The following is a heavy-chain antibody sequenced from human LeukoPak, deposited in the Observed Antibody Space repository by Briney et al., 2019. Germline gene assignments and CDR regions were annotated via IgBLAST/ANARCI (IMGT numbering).Heavy chain of an antibody. CDR2: IKSNSGGT. V-gene: IGHV1-2*02. CDR1: GYSFIGYY. Sequence: ASVKVSCKASGYSFIGYYMHWVRQAPGQGLEWMGWIKSNSGGTHYAQKFQGRVTMTRNTSINTAYMELSSLRSEDTAVYYCARGDFRGLGGSGSYYYYYYMDVWGKGTTVTISS. J-gene: IGHJ6*03. CDR3: ARGDFRGLGGSGSYYYYYYMDV. D-gene: IGHD3-10*01.